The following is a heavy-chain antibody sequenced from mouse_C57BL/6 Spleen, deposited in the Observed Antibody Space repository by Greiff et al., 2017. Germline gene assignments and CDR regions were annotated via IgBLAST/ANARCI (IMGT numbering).Heavy chain of an antibody. V-gene: IGHV1-55*01. CDR3: ARWGGNWKNY. CDR2: IYPGSGST. D-gene: IGHD2-1*01. J-gene: IGHJ2*01. Sequence: QVQLQQPGAELVKPGASVKMSCKASGYTFTSYWITWVKQRPGQGLEWIGDIYPGSGSTNYNEKFKSKATLTVDKSSSTAYMQLSSLTSEDSAVYYCARWGGNWKNYWGQGTTLTVSS. CDR1: GYTFTSYW.